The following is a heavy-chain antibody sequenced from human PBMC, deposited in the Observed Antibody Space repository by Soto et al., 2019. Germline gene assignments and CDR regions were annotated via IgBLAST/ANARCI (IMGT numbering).Heavy chain of an antibody. CDR3: ARDKSPYSSGWHNRHFDY. V-gene: IGHV3-30-3*01. D-gene: IGHD6-19*01. CDR1: GFTFSSYA. Sequence: QVQLVESGGGVVQPGRSLRLSCAASGFTFSSYAMHWVRQAPGKGLEWVAVISYDGSNKYYADSVKGRFTISRDNSKNTGYLQMNGGRAEDTAVYYCARDKSPYSSGWHNRHFDYWGQGTLVTVSS. J-gene: IGHJ4*02. CDR2: ISYDGSNK.